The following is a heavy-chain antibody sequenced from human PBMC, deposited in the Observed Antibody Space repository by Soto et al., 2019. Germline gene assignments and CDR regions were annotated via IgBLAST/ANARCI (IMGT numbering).Heavy chain of an antibody. CDR1: GYTFTSYG. Sequence: ASVKVSCKASGYTFTSYGISWVRQAPGQGLEWMGWISAYNGNTNYAQKLQGRVTMTTDTSTSTAYMELRSLRSDDTAVYYCARDGSGTTVVKKAYYYYYGMDVWGQGTTVTVSS. CDR2: ISAYNGNT. V-gene: IGHV1-18*01. D-gene: IGHD4-17*01. CDR3: ARDGSGTTVVKKAYYYYYGMDV. J-gene: IGHJ6*02.